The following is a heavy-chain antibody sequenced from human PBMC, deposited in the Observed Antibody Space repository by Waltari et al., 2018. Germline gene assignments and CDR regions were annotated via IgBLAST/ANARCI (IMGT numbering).Heavy chain of an antibody. CDR3: ARPINYSGSYYRYFDY. J-gene: IGHJ4*02. CDR1: GFTFSGHG. V-gene: IGHV1-18*01. D-gene: IGHD3-10*01. CDR2: ISAYSGNK. Sequence: QVQLMQSGPEVKKPGASVKVYCKASGFTFSGHGIAWVRQAPGQGPEGMGWISAYSGNKNLAQNFQGRVTMTTDTSTGTAYIELRGLRSDDTAVYYCARPINYSGSYYRYFDYWGQGTLVIVSS.